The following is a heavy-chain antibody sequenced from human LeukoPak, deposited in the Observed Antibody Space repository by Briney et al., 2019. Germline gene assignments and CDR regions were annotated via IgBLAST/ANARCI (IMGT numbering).Heavy chain of an antibody. CDR1: GGSISSYY. J-gene: IGHJ4*02. CDR3: ARQGVYYRDPFDY. D-gene: IGHD3-16*02. Sequence: PSETLSLTCTVSGGSISSYYWSWIRQPPGKGLEWIGYIYYSGSTNYNPSLKSRVTISVDTSKNQFSLKLSSVTAADTAVYYCARQGVYYRDPFDYWGQGTLVTVSS. CDR2: IYYSGST. V-gene: IGHV4-59*08.